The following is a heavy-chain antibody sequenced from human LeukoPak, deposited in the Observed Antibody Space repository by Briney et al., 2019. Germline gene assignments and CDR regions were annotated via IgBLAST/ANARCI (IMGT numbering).Heavy chain of an antibody. D-gene: IGHD3-9*01. CDR2: INSDGSST. Sequence: GSLRLSCAASGFTLSSYWMHWVRQAPGKGLVWVSRINSDGSSTSYADSVKGRFTISRDNAKNSLYLQMNSLRAEDTAVYYCARAQERRFDWLSRTPYYFDYWGQGTLVTVSS. CDR3: ARAQERRFDWLSRTPYYFDY. V-gene: IGHV3-74*01. J-gene: IGHJ4*02. CDR1: GFTLSSYW.